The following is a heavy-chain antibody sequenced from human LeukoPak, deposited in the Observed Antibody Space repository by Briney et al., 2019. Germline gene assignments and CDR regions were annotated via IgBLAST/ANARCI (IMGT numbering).Heavy chain of an antibody. V-gene: IGHV1-69*05. J-gene: IGHJ4*02. CDR2: IIPIFGTA. CDR1: GGTFSSYA. D-gene: IGHD3-22*01. CDR3: AREAYYDSSGYFDY. Sequence: SVKVSCKASGGTFSSYAISWVRQAPGQGLEWMGRIIPIFGTANYAQKFQGRVTITTDESTSTAYMELGSLRSEDTAVYYCAREAYYDSSGYFDYWGQGTLVTVSS.